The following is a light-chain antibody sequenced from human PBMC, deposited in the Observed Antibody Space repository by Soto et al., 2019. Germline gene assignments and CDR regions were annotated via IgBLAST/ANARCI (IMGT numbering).Light chain of an antibody. CDR3: QQLDSSLSVT. J-gene: IGKJ4*01. V-gene: IGKV1-9*01. Sequence: DIQLTQSPSFLSASVGDRVTITCRASQGSSHYLAWYQQMPGKDPTLLLYATSTLQSGIPPRFRGSGSGSEYTLTITSLQPEDFATYYCQQLDSSLSVTFGGGTKVQI. CDR2: ATS. CDR1: QGSSHY.